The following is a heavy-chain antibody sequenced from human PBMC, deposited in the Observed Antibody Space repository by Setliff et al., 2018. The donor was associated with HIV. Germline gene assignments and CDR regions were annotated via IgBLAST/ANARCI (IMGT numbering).Heavy chain of an antibody. J-gene: IGHJ1*01. D-gene: IGHD3-10*01. Sequence: PSETLSLTCAVSGYSISSGYNWGWIRQSPEKGLEWIANSYHVGTTYYNPSLKSRVTISIDTSKNQFSLKLSSVTAADTAVYYCAREGRWLEHPYGFAVWGQGRLVTVSS. V-gene: IGHV4-38-2*02. CDR3: AREGRWLEHPYGFAV. CDR1: GYSISSGYN. CDR2: SYHVGTT.